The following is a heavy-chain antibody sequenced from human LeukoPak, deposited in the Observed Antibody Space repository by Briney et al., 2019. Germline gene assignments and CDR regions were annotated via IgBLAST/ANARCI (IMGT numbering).Heavy chain of an antibody. V-gene: IGHV1-18*01. CDR1: GYTFTSYG. D-gene: IGHD2-2*01. Sequence: ASVKVSCKASGYTFTSYGISWVRQAPGQGLEWMGWISAYNGNTNYAQKLQGRVTMTTDTSTSTAYMELRSLRSDDTAVYYCARIYCSSTSCFDIYFDYWGQGTLVTVSS. CDR3: ARIYCSSTSCFDIYFDY. CDR2: ISAYNGNT. J-gene: IGHJ4*02.